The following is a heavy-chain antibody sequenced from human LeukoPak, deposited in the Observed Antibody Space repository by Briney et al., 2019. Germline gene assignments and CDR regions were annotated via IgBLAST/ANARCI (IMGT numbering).Heavy chain of an antibody. CDR1: GVSISSGDYY. CDR3: ARTALGGWFDP. V-gene: IGHV4-30-4*08. D-gene: IGHD2-15*01. J-gene: IGHJ5*02. CDR2: IYYSGST. Sequence: SETLSLTCTVSGVSISSGDYYWSWIRQPPGKGLEWIGYIYYSGSTYYNPSLKSRVTISVDTSKNQFSLKLSSVTAADTAVYYCARTALGGWFDPWGQGTLVTVSS.